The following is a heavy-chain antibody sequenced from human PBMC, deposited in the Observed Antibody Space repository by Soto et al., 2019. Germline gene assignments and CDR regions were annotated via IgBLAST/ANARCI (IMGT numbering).Heavy chain of an antibody. V-gene: IGHV3-23*01. Sequence: PGGSLRLSCAASGFTFSNYAMSWVRQAPGKGLEWVSAISGSGGSTYYADSVKGWFTISRDNSKNTLYLQMSSLRAEDTAVYFCATDQNYDFWSGPPAGGQGTLVTVSS. D-gene: IGHD3-3*01. CDR3: ATDQNYDFWSGPPA. CDR1: GFTFSNYA. CDR2: ISGSGGST. J-gene: IGHJ4*02.